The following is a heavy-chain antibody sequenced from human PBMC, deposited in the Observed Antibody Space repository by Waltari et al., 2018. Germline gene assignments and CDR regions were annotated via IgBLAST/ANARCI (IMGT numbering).Heavy chain of an antibody. V-gene: IGHV4-31*03. CDR1: GGSISSGGYY. Sequence: QVQLQESGPGLVKPSQTLSLTCTVSGGSISSGGYYWSWTRQHPGKGLEWIGYIYHSGSTYYNPSLKSRVTISVDRSKNQFSLKLSSVTAADTAVYYCARGYSSSRRFDYWGQGTLVTVSS. D-gene: IGHD6-13*01. CDR2: IYHSGST. CDR3: ARGYSSSRRFDY. J-gene: IGHJ4*02.